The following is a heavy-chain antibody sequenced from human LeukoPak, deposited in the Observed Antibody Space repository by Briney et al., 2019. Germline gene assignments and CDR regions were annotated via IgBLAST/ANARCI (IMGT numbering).Heavy chain of an antibody. D-gene: IGHD6-13*01. CDR3: ARVGAAAGPFDY. Sequence: SVKVSCKASGGTFSSYAISWVRQAPGQGLEWMGGIVPIFGTANYAQKFQGRVTITADESTSTAYMELSSLRSEDTAVYYCARVGAAAGPFDYWGQGTLVTVSS. CDR1: GGTFSSYA. CDR2: IVPIFGTA. J-gene: IGHJ4*02. V-gene: IGHV1-69*01.